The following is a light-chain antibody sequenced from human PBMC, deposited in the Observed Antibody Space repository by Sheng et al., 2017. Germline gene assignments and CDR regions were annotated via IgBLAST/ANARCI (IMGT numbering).Light chain of an antibody. V-gene: IGKV1-39*01. J-gene: IGKJ1*01. CDR3: QQPYNNPWT. CDR1: QTISTY. Sequence: DIQMTQSPSSLSASVGDRVTITCRASQTISTYLNWYQQHPGKAPKLLIYDASTLHTGVPSRFSGSGSGTEFTLTISSLHPEAFSTYYCQQPYNNPWTFGQGTTVEVK. CDR2: DAS.